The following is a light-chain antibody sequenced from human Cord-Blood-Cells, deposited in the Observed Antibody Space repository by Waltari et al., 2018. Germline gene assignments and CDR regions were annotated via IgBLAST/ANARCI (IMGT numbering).Light chain of an antibody. CDR1: SSNTGAGYD. Sequence: QSVLTQPPSVSGAPGQRVTISCTGSSSNTGAGYDVQWYQQLPGTPPKPLIYGTSNRPSGVPDRFSGSKSGTSASLAITGLQAEDEADYYCQSYDSSLSGYVFGTGTKVTVL. CDR3: QSYDSSLSGYV. CDR2: GTS. V-gene: IGLV1-40*01. J-gene: IGLJ1*01.